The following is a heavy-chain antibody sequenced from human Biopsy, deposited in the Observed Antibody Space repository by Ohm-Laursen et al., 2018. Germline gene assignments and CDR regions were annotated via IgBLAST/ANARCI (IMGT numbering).Heavy chain of an antibody. J-gene: IGHJ4*02. CDR1: GFTFSNYG. D-gene: IGHD3-22*01. V-gene: IGHV3-33*01. CDR3: AREGDDSSGYTPHYFDY. Sequence: SLRLSCAASGFTFSNYGMHWVRQAPGKGLEWVAVIWYDGSNKYYADSVKGRFTISRDDPKNTLYLQMNSLRAEDTAGYYCAREGDDSSGYTPHYFDYWGQGTLVTVSS. CDR2: IWYDGSNK.